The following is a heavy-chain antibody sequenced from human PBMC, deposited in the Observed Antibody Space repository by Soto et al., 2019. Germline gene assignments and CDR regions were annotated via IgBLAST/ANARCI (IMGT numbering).Heavy chain of an antibody. J-gene: IGHJ6*02. CDR1: GFTFSSYG. V-gene: IGHV3-33*01. CDR3: ARFLVRYSSGWPNYYYYGMDV. D-gene: IGHD6-19*01. CDR2: TWYDGSNK. Sequence: GGSLRLSCAASGFTFSSYGMHWVRQAPGKGLEWVAVTWYDGSNKYYADSVKGRFTISRDNSKNTLYLQMNSLRAEDTAVYYCARFLVRYSSGWPNYYYYGMDVWGQGTTVTVSS.